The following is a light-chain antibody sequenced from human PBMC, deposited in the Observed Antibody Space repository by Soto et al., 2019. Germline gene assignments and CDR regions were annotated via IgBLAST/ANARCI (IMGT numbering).Light chain of an antibody. V-gene: IGKV1-27*01. CDR1: QGISNY. CDR2: AAS. J-gene: IGKJ1*01. CDR3: QKYNSASWT. Sequence: DIKMTQSPSSLSASVGDRVTITCRASQGISNYLAWYQQKPGKVPELLIYAASTLYSGVPSRFSGNGSETDFTLTISSLQPEDVATYYWQKYNSASWTFGQGTKVEI.